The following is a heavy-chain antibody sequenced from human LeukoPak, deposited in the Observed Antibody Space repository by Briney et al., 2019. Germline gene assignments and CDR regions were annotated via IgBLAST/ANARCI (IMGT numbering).Heavy chain of an antibody. J-gene: IGHJ4*02. CDR3: ARLFRIGAGRDYFDY. CDR2: ISGSGGST. CDR1: GFTFSSYA. D-gene: IGHD3-10*01. Sequence: GGSLRLSCAASGFTFSSYAMSWVRQAPGKGLEWVSAISGSGGSTYYADSVKGRFTISRDNSKNTLYLQMNSLRAGDTAVYYCARLFRIGAGRDYFDYWGQGTLVTVSS. V-gene: IGHV3-23*01.